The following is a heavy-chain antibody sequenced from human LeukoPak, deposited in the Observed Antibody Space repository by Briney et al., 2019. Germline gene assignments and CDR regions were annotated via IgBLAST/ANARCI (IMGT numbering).Heavy chain of an antibody. D-gene: IGHD3-22*01. Sequence: SETLSLTCAVSAASISNYYWSWIRQAPGKGLEWVGYISTSGSTNYNPSLKSRVSISLDTSKNRFSLNLNFVTAADTAVYYCASPRSGYRYTFDYWGQGALVTVSS. V-gene: IGHV4-4*09. CDR3: ASPRSGYRYTFDY. CDR1: AASISNYY. J-gene: IGHJ4*02. CDR2: ISTSGST.